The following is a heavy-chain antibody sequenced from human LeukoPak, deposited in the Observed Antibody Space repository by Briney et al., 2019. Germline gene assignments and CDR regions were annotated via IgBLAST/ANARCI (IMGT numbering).Heavy chain of an antibody. Sequence: GGSPRLSCAASGFTFDDYAMHWVRQAPGKGLEWVSGISWNSGSIGYADSVKGRFTISRDNAKNSLYLQLNSLRAEDTALYCCAKGRSGYYPYYFDYWGQGTLVTVSS. CDR2: ISWNSGSI. D-gene: IGHD3-22*01. CDR1: GFTFDDYA. CDR3: AKGRSGYYPYYFDY. J-gene: IGHJ4*02. V-gene: IGHV3-9*01.